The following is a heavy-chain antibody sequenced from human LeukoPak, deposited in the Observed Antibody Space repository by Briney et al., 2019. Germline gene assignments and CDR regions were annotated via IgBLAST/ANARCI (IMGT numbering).Heavy chain of an antibody. CDR2: INPSGGST. D-gene: IGHD6-19*01. CDR3: ARGMASGWTGSPFDY. J-gene: IGHJ4*02. V-gene: IGHV1-46*01. CDR1: GYSFTRYY. Sequence: GASVKVSCKASGYSFTRYYIHWVRQAPGQGLEWMGIINPSGGSTKYAQKFQGRVTMTRDTSTSTMYMDLSSLRSEDTAVYYCARGMASGWTGSPFDYWGQGTLVTVSS.